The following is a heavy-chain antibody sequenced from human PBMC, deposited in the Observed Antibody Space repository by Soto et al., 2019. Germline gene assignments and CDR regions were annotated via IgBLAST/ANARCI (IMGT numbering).Heavy chain of an antibody. CDR1: GFTFSTYE. D-gene: IGHD4-4*01. CDR3: ARDLKPSTAVTLVVDC. Sequence: GGSLRLSCAASGFTFSTYEMYWVRQAPGKGLEWVSYISSSSNAIYYADSVKGRFTISRDNAKNSLYLQVNSLRAEDTAVYYCARDLKPSTAVTLVVDCWGQGTLVTVSS. J-gene: IGHJ4*02. V-gene: IGHV3-48*03. CDR2: ISSSSNAI.